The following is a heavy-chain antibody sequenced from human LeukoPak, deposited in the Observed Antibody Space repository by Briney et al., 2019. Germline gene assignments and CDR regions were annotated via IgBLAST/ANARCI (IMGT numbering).Heavy chain of an antibody. CDR2: ISSSSSYI. Sequence: GGSLRLSCAASGFTFSSYSMNWVRQAPGKGLEWVSSISSSSSYIYYADSVKGRFTISRDNAENSLYLQMNSLRAEDTAVYYCASLTTADAFDIWGQGTMVTVSS. CDR3: ASLTTADAFDI. J-gene: IGHJ3*02. D-gene: IGHD3-22*01. CDR1: GFTFSSYS. V-gene: IGHV3-21*01.